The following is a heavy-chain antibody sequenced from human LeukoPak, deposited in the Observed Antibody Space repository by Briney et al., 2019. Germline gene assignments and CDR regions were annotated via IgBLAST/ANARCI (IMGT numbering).Heavy chain of an antibody. CDR3: ARDLYDYVWGSHRGNWFDP. D-gene: IGHD3-16*02. J-gene: IGHJ5*02. CDR1: GYTFTSYG. V-gene: IGHV1-18*01. Sequence: ASVKVSCKASGYTFTSYGISWVRQAPGQGLEWMGWISAYNGNTNYAQKFQGRVTMTRDTSISTAYMELSRLRSDDTAVYYCARDLYDYVWGSHRGNWFDPWGQGTLVTVSS. CDR2: ISAYNGNT.